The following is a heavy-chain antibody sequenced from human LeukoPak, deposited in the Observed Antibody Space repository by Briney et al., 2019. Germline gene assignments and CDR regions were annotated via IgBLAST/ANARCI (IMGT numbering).Heavy chain of an antibody. J-gene: IGHJ5*02. CDR3: AQYNRDGELWGGGWFDP. V-gene: IGHV1-69*01. Sequence: SVKVSCKASGGTFSSYAISWVRQAPGQGLEWMGGIIPIFGTANYAQKFQGRVTITADESTSTAYMELSSLRSEDTAAYYCAQYNRDGELWGGGWFDPWGQGTLVTVSS. D-gene: IGHD3-10*01. CDR2: IIPIFGTA. CDR1: GGTFSSYA.